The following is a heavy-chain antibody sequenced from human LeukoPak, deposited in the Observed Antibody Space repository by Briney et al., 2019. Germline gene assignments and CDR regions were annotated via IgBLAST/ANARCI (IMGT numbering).Heavy chain of an antibody. CDR3: ARDRDDFWSGTKYYFDY. V-gene: IGHV1-18*01. D-gene: IGHD3-3*01. Sequence: PSVKVSCKASGYTFTSYGISWVRQAPGQGLEWMGWISAYNGNTNYAQKLQGRVTMTTDTSTSTAYMELRSLRSDDTAVYYCARDRDDFWSGTKYYFDYWGQGTLVTVSS. J-gene: IGHJ4*02. CDR1: GYTFTSYG. CDR2: ISAYNGNT.